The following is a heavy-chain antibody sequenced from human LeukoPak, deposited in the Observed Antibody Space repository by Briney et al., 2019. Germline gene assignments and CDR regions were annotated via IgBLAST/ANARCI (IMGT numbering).Heavy chain of an antibody. CDR3: AREIVVPAAIPPLNWFDP. V-gene: IGHV4-31*03. D-gene: IGHD2-2*01. CDR1: GGSISSGGYY. Sequence: PSETLSLTCTVSGGSISSGGYYWSWIRQHPGKGLEWIGYIYYSGSTYYNPSLKSRVTISVDTSKNQFSLKLSSVTAADTAVYYCAREIVVPAAIPPLNWFDPWGQGTLVTVSS. J-gene: IGHJ5*02. CDR2: IYYSGST.